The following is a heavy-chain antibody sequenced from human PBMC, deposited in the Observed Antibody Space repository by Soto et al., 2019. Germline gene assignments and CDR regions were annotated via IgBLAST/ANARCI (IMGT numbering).Heavy chain of an antibody. CDR1: GFIFSNYG. CDR2: ISYDGSDI. V-gene: IGHV3-30*03. Sequence: QVQLVESGGGVVQPGRSLRLSCAGSGFIFSNYGMHWVRQAPGKGLEWVAFISYDGSDIFYADSVKGRFTISRDNSKSTLFLHMHRPRAEDTAVYFCAIVRVADSPLDHWGQGSLVTVSS. CDR3: AIVRVADSPLDH. J-gene: IGHJ4*02. D-gene: IGHD3-10*02.